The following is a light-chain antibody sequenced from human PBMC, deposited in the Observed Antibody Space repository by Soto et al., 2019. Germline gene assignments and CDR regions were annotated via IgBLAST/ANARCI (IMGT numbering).Light chain of an antibody. CDR1: SSKIGAHYD. J-gene: IGLJ1*01. CDR2: GNS. CDR3: QSYDSSLPGLYV. V-gene: IGLV1-40*01. Sequence: QSVLTQPPSVSGAPGQRVTISCTASSSKIGAHYDVHWYQHLPGTAPKLLIYGNSNRPSGVPDRFSGSKSATSASLAITGLQAEDEADYYCQSYDSSLPGLYVFGTGTKLTVL.